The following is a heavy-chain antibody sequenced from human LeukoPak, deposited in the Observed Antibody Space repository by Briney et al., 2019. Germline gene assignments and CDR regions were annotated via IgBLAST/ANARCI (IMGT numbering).Heavy chain of an antibody. Sequence: ASVKVSCKASGYTFTGYYMHWVRQAPGQGLEWMGIINPSGGSTSYAQKFQGRVTMTRDTSTSTVYMELSSLRSEDTAVYYCASRLEYSTSSTTFDYWGQGTLVTVSS. V-gene: IGHV1-46*01. J-gene: IGHJ4*02. D-gene: IGHD6-6*01. CDR3: ASRLEYSTSSTTFDY. CDR2: INPSGGST. CDR1: GYTFTGYY.